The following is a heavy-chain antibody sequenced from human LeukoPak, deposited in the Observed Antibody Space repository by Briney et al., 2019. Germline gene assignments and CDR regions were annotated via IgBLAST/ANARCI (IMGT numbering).Heavy chain of an antibody. D-gene: IGHD5-24*01. CDR1: GGSINSRSYY. V-gene: IGHV4-39*01. CDR3: AFRRDGYKGGNWFDP. CDR2: IYYSGST. Sequence: SETLSLTCTVSGGSINSRSYYWGWIRQPPGKGLEWIGSIYYSGSTYHNPSLKSRVTISVDTSESQLSLKLSSVTAADTAVYYCAFRRDGYKGGNWFDPWGQGTLVTVSS. J-gene: IGHJ5*02.